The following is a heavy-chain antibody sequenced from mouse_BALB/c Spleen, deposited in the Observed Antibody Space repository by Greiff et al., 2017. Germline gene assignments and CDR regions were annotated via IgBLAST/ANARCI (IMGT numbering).Heavy chain of an antibody. J-gene: IGHJ3*01. D-gene: IGHD1-1*01. Sequence: EVKLVESGPGLVKPSQSLSLTCSVTGYSITSGYYWNWIRQFPGNKLEWMGYISYDGSNNYNPSLKNRISITRDTSKNQFFLKLNSVTTEDTATYYCASYSWFAYWGQGTLVTVSA. CDR1: GYSITSGYY. CDR3: ASYSWFAY. CDR2: ISYDGSN. V-gene: IGHV3-6*02.